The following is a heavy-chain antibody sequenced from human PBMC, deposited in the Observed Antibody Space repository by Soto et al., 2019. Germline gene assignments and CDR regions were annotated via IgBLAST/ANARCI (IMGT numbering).Heavy chain of an antibody. CDR2: IYYSGST. CDR3: ARQPIFGVYGMDV. V-gene: IGHV4-39*01. CDR1: GGSISSSSYY. J-gene: IGHJ6*02. D-gene: IGHD3-3*01. Sequence: SETLSLTCTVSGGSISSSSYYWGWIRQPPGKGLEWIGSIYYSGSTYYNPSLKSRVTISVDTSKNQFSLKLSSVTAADTAVYYCARQPIFGVYGMDVWGQGTTVTVSS.